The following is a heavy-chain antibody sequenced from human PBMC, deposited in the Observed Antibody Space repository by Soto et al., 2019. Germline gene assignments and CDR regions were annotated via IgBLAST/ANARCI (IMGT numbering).Heavy chain of an antibody. CDR3: ARDGVAAGNINFDY. V-gene: IGHV1-3*01. Sequence: ASVKVSCKASGYMFTKSAMHWVRQAPGQRLEWMGWISGDSGNTKYSPKLQDRVTITRDTSASTAYMELSSLRSEDTALYYCARDGVAAGNINFDYWGQGTLVTSPQ. CDR2: ISGDSGNT. CDR1: GYMFTKSA. D-gene: IGHD6-19*01. J-gene: IGHJ4*01.